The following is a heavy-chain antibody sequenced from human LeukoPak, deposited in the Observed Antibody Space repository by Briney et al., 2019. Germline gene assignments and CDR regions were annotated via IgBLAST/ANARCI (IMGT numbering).Heavy chain of an antibody. CDR3: ARITYGDNHFDI. J-gene: IGHJ3*02. CDR2: IYYSGST. D-gene: IGHD4-23*01. V-gene: IGHV4-59*01. CDR1: GGSISYYY. Sequence: SETLSLTCTVSGGSISYYYWSWIRQPPGKGLEWIGYIYYSGSTNYNPSLKSRVTISVDTSKNQFSLKLNSVTAADTAVYYCARITYGDNHFDIWGLGTMVTVSS.